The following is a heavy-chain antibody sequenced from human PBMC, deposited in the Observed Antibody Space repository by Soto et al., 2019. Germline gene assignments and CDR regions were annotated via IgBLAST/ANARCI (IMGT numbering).Heavy chain of an antibody. V-gene: IGHV1-69*13. CDR1: GGTFSSYA. D-gene: IGHD1-26*01. CDR3: ARDWVGGATRPYFYSCLDV. Sequence: SVKVSCKASGGTFSSYAISWVRQAPGQGLEWMGGIIPIFGTANYAQKFQGRVTITADESTSTAYMELSSLRSEDTAVYYCARDWVGGATRPYFYSCLDVWGQGPTATVSS. CDR2: IIPIFGTA. J-gene: IGHJ6*02.